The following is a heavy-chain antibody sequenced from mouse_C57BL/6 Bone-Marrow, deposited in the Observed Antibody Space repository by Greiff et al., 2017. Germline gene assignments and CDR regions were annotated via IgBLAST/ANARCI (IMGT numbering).Heavy chain of an antibody. Sequence: QVQLQQSGAELVRPGASVTLSCKASGYTFTDYEMHWVKQTPVHGLEWIGAIDPETGGTAYNQKFKGKAILTADKSSSTAYMELRVLTSEDSAVYYCTRFYSNYSWLDYWGQETLVTVSA. V-gene: IGHV1-15*01. CDR1: GYTFTDYE. CDR2: IDPETGGT. CDR3: TRFYSNYSWLDY. J-gene: IGHJ3*01. D-gene: IGHD2-5*01.